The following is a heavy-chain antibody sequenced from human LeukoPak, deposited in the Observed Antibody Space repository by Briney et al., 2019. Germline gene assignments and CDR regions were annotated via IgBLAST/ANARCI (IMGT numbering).Heavy chain of an antibody. Sequence: PGGSLGLSCAASGFTFSSYSMNWVRQAPGKELEWVSSISSSSSYIYYADSVKGRFTISRDNAKNSLYLQMDSLRAEDAAVYYCARVGRLGSSSWYKDYWGQGTLVTVSS. V-gene: IGHV3-21*01. J-gene: IGHJ4*02. CDR2: ISSSSSYI. CDR3: ARVGRLGSSSWYKDY. D-gene: IGHD6-13*01. CDR1: GFTFSSYS.